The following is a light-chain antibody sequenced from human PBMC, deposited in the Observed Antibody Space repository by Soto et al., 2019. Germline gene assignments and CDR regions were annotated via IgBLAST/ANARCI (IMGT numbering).Light chain of an antibody. CDR2: EVS. V-gene: IGLV2-8*01. CDR3: SSFAGSNNFPYV. Sequence: QSALTQPPSVSGSPGQSVTISCTGTSSDVGGYKYVSWYQQHPGKAPKLMIYEVSNRPSGVSNRFSGSKSGNTASLTVSGLQAEDEADYYCSSFAGSNNFPYVFGTGTKVTVL. J-gene: IGLJ1*01. CDR1: SSDVGGYKY.